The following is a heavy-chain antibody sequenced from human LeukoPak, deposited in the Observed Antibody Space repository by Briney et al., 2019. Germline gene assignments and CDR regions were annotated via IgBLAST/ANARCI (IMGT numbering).Heavy chain of an antibody. CDR1: GYSISSGDY. CDR2: IYHSGSA. V-gene: IGHV4-38-2*02. J-gene: IGHJ6*03. Sequence: KPSETLSLTCTVSGYSISSGDYWGWIRQPPGRGLEWIGSIYHSGSAYYYPSLKSRATISVDTSKNQFSLKVTSVTAADTAVYYCARVIRWIYYMDVWGKGTTVTVSS. D-gene: IGHD5-24*01. CDR3: ARVIRWIYYMDV.